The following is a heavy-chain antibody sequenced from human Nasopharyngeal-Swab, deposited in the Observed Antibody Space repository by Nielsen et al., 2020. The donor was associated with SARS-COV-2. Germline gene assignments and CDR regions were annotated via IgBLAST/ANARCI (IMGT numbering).Heavy chain of an antibody. J-gene: IGHJ6*02. CDR1: GYSFTSYW. D-gene: IGHD5-12*01. CDR2: IYPRDSDT. Sequence: GESLNISWKGSGYSFTSYWISVVRQMPGKGLEWMGIIYPRDSDTRYRPSFQGQVTISADKSTSTAYLQWSSLKASDTAMYYCVRPEGVATSFKYYFQYGMDVWGQGTMVTVPS. V-gene: IGHV5-51*01. CDR3: VRPEGVATSFKYYFQYGMDV.